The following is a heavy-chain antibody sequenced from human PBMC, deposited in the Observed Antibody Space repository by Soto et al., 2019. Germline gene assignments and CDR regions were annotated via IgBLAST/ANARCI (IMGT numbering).Heavy chain of an antibody. Sequence: QVQLVESGGGVVQPGRSLRLSCAASGFTFSSYGMHWVRQAPGKGLEWVAVIWYDGSNKYYADSVKGRFTISRDNSKNTLYLQMNSLRAEDTAVYYCARDQAVRSSSGDYYYDGMDVWGQGATVTVSS. CDR3: ARDQAVRSSSGDYYYDGMDV. V-gene: IGHV3-33*01. CDR1: GFTFSSYG. CDR2: IWYDGSNK. D-gene: IGHD6-6*01. J-gene: IGHJ6*02.